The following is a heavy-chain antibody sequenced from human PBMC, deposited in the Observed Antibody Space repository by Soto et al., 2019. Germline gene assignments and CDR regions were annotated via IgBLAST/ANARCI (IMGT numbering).Heavy chain of an antibody. CDR1: GFTFSSYA. Sequence: GGSLRLSCAASGFTFSSYAMSWVRQAPGKGLEWVSAISGSGGSTYYADSVKGRFTISRDNSKNTLYLQMNSLRAEDTAVYYCAKPRVTVVVSLHGAFDIWGQGTMVTVSS. D-gene: IGHD2-15*01. CDR3: AKPRVTVVVSLHGAFDI. CDR2: ISGSGGST. V-gene: IGHV3-23*01. J-gene: IGHJ3*02.